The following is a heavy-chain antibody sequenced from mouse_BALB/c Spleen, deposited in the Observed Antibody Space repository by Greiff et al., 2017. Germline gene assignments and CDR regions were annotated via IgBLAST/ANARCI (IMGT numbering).Heavy chain of an antibody. CDR3: AKDGYHRWFAY. D-gene: IGHD2-3*01. Sequence: VQLQQSGAELVKPGASVKLSCTASGFNIKDTYMHWVKQRPEQGLEWIGRIDPANGNTKYDPKFQGKATITADTSSNTAYLQLSSLTSEDTAVYYCAKDGYHRWFAYWGQGTLVTVSA. CDR1: GFNIKDTY. CDR2: IDPANGNT. J-gene: IGHJ3*01. V-gene: IGHV14-3*02.